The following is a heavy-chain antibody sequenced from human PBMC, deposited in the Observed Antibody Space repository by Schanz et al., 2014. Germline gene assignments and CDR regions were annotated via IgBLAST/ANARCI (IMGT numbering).Heavy chain of an antibody. V-gene: IGHV3-30-3*01. D-gene: IGHD2-15*01. Sequence: QVQLVESGGGVVQPGRSLRLSCAAYGFTLSSYAMHWVRQAPGKGLEWVAVISYDGSNKYYADSVKGRFTISRDNSKNTLYLKRNTPRAEDTAVYDCARDRGYCSRGSCLAIDFWGQGTLVTVSS. CDR3: ARDRGYCSRGSCLAIDF. CDR1: GFTLSSYA. J-gene: IGHJ4*03. CDR2: ISYDGSNK.